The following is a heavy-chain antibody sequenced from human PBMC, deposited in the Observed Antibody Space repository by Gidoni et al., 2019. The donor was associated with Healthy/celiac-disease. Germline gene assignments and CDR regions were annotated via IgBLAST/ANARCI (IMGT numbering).Heavy chain of an antibody. J-gene: IGHJ4*02. D-gene: IGHD3-10*01. CDR2: IYTSGST. V-gene: IGHV4-61*02. CDR3: ARGLTMVRGVVDFDY. Sequence: QVQLHESGPGLVKPSQTLSLTCTVSGGSIRIGSYYWSWIRQPAGKGLEWIGRIYTSGSTNYNPSLKSRVTISVDTSKNQFSLKLSSVTAADTAVYYCARGLTMVRGVVDFDYWGQGTLVTVSS. CDR1: GGSIRIGSYY.